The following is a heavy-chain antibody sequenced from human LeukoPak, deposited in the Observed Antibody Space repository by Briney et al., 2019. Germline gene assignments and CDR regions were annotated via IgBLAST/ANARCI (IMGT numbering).Heavy chain of an antibody. J-gene: IGHJ4*02. CDR2: IDPSDSYT. D-gene: IGHD5-12*01. V-gene: IGHV5-10-1*01. Sequence: GESLRISCRGSGYTFTNYWISWVRQMPGKRLEWMGRIDPSDSYTNYNPSFRGHITISADKSSSTAYLHWSSLKASDTAMYFCARQYSGYDYCFDYWGQGILVTVSS. CDR1: GYTFTNYW. CDR3: ARQYSGYDYCFDY.